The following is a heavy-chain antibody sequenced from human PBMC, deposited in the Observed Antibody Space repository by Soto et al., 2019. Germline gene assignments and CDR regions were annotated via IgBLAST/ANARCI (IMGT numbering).Heavy chain of an antibody. CDR2: INPTGGGRT. V-gene: IGHV1-46*01. Sequence: QVQLVQSGAEVKKPGASVKVSCKASGYDVTRYYIHWVRQGPGQGLEWMGIINPTGGGRTKYAQKFQGRVTVTSDRSTSTVYMELTSLRSDDTAGYYCAKVGENDGDPHLDYYYYGMDVWGQGTTVTVSS. D-gene: IGHD1-1*01. CDR1: GYDVTRYY. CDR3: AKVGENDGDPHLDYYYYGMDV. J-gene: IGHJ6*02.